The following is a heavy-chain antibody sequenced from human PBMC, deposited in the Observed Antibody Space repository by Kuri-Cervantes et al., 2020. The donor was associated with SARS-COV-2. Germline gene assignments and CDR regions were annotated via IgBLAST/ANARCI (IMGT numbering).Heavy chain of an antibody. D-gene: IGHD3-22*01. CDR3: ARDTYYYDSGP. CDR1: GGTFSRYA. CDR2: IIPIFATS. J-gene: IGHJ5*02. V-gene: IGHV1-69*13. Sequence: SVKVSCKASGGTFSRYALNWVRQAPGQGLEWMGGIIPIFATSNYAQKFQGRVTITADESTSKAYMELSSLRSDDTAVYYCARDTYYYDSGPWGQGTLVTVSS.